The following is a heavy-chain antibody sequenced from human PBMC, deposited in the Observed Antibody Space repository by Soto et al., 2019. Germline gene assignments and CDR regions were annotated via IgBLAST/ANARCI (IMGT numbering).Heavy chain of an antibody. V-gene: IGHV3-23*01. CDR2: ISGGGSNT. Sequence: EVQLLESGGGLVQRGGSLRLSCAASGFPFSSYVMSWVRQAPGKGLEWVSGISGGGSNTFYADSGKGRFTISRDNSKNTLLLQMNSLGAEDAAVYYCAKDSNKYSSSLRGRYFDYGGQGIGFTVSS. CDR1: GFPFSSYV. CDR3: AKDSNKYSSSLRGRYFDY. D-gene: IGHD4-4*01. J-gene: IGHJ4*02.